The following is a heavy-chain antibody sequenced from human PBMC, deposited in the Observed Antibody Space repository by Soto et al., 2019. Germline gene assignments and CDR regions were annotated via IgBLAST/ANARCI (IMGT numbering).Heavy chain of an antibody. CDR3: ARWMSGGYSAWFDP. D-gene: IGHD1-26*01. V-gene: IGHV1-18*04. Sequence: QVQLVQSGAEVKKPGASVKVSCKASGYNFMRYGFTWVRQAPGQGLEWMGWINVDNGETKYPQKIQGRVTMTTDTSTSTVYVELRSLTSDDTAVYYCARWMSGGYSAWFDPWGHGTLVTVAS. CDR2: INVDNGET. CDR1: GYNFMRYG. J-gene: IGHJ5*02.